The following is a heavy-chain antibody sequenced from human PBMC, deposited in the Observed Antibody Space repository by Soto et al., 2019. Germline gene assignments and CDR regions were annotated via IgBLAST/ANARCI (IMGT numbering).Heavy chain of an antibody. V-gene: IGHV1-3*01. D-gene: IGHD2-2*01. CDR3: ARVRGAAPAANKGYYYYYYMDV. Sequence: ASVKVSCKASGYTFTSYAMHWVRQAPGQRLEWMGWINAGNGNTKYSQKFQGRVTITRDTSAGTAYMELSSLRSEDTAVYYCARVRGAAPAANKGYYYYYYMDVWGKGTTVTVSS. CDR2: INAGNGNT. J-gene: IGHJ6*03. CDR1: GYTFTSYA.